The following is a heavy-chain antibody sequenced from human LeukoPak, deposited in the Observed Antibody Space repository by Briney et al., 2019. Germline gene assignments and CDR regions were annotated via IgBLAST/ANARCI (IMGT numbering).Heavy chain of an antibody. CDR1: GFTFSSYA. Sequence: GGSLRLSCAASGFTFSSYAMSWVRQAPGKGLEWVSAISGSGGSTYYADSVKGRFTISRDNAKNSLYLQMNSLRAEDTAVYYCARDTGYTTGWFDYWGQGTLVSVSS. D-gene: IGHD2/OR15-2a*01. J-gene: IGHJ5*01. CDR2: ISGSGGST. V-gene: IGHV3-23*01. CDR3: ARDTGYTTGWFDY.